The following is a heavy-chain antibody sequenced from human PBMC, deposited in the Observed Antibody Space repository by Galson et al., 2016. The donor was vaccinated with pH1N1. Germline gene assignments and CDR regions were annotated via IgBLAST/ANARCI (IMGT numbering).Heavy chain of an antibody. CDR2: INVDFGTA. D-gene: IGHD3-3*01. CDR1: GGTFTSYV. Sequence: SVKVSCKASGGTFTSYVISWVRQAPGQGLEWMGGINVDFGTANYAQKSQGRVTMAADESTSTAYMELKNLRSEDTAVYFCARDRVLRFLERSLYDFKAMDVWGQGSAVTVS. V-gene: IGHV1-69*13. J-gene: IGHJ6*02. CDR3: ARDRVLRFLERSLYDFKAMDV.